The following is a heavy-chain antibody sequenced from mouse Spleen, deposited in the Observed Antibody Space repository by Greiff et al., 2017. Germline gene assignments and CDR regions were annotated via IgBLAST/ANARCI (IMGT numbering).Heavy chain of an antibody. J-gene: IGHJ3*01. V-gene: IGHV1-55*01. CDR3: ERDYGSSYDWFAY. CDR2: IYPGSGST. D-gene: IGHD1-1*01. CDR1: GYTFTSYW. Sequence: QVQLQQPGAELVKPGASVKMSCKASGYTFTSYWITWVKQRPGQGLEWIGDIYPGSGSTNYNEKFKSKATLTVDTSSSTAYMQLRSLTSEDSAVYYCERDYGSSYDWFAYWGQGTLVTVSA.